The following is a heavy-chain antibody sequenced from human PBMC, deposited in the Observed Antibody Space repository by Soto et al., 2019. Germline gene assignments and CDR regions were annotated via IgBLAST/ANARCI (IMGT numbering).Heavy chain of an antibody. V-gene: IGHV3-73*02. CDR3: SRRERSGGSYYSDY. CDR2: IRSKANNYAT. Sequence: EVQLVESGGGLVQPGGSLKLSCAASGFTFSGSAMHWVRQASGKGLEWVGRIRSKANNYATTYAASVKGRFTISRDDSKNSAYLQMNSLKTEDTAVYYCSRRERSGGSYYSDYWGQGTLVTVSS. CDR1: GFTFSGSA. J-gene: IGHJ4*02. D-gene: IGHD2-15*01.